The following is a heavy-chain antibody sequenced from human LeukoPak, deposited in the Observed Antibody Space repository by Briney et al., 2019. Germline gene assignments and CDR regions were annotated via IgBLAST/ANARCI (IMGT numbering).Heavy chain of an antibody. CDR2: ISGSGGST. Sequence: GGSLRLSCAASGFIFSSYSMNWVRQAPGKGLEWVSAISGSGGSTYYADSVKGRFTISRDNSKNTLYLQMNSLRAEDTAVYYCAKIAAAIFDYWGQGTLVTVSS. CDR3: AKIAAAIFDY. CDR1: GFIFSSYS. V-gene: IGHV3-23*01. D-gene: IGHD6-13*01. J-gene: IGHJ4*02.